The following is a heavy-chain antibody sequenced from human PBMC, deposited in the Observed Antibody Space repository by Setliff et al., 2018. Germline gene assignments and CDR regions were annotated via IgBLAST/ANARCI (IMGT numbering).Heavy chain of an antibody. CDR3: ARESRFGYSGYDCAFDF. CDR2: SEST. D-gene: IGHD5-12*01. V-gene: IGHV4-39*02. J-gene: IGHJ4*02. Sequence: SETLSLTCTISGDSISDISYYWGFIRQSPGKGPEWIGTSESTYNNPSFKSRLTISVDASKNQFSLNIDSVTAADTAVYYCARESRFGYSGYDCAFDFWGQGMLVTVSS. CDR1: GDSISDISYY.